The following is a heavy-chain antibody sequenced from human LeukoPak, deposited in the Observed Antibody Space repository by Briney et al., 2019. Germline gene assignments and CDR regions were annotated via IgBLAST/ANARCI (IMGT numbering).Heavy chain of an antibody. J-gene: IGHJ4*02. D-gene: IGHD2-2*01. CDR3: AKDLGYQLLWSPFDY. CDR1: GFTFSSYS. V-gene: IGHV3-48*01. CDR2: ISSSSSTI. Sequence: PGGSLRLSCAASGFTFSSYSMNWVRQAPGKGLEGVSYISSSSSTIYYADSVKGRFTISRDNSKNTLYLQMNSLRAEDTAVYYCAKDLGYQLLWSPFDYWGQGTLVTVSS.